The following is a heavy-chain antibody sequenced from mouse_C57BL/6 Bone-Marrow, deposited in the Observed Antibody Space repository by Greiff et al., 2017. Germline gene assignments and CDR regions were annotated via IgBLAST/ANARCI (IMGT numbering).Heavy chain of an antibody. J-gene: IGHJ2*01. CDR1: GYTFTSYW. Sequence: QVHVKQPGAELVKPGASVKMSCKASGYTFTSYWITWVKQRPGQGLEWIGDIYPGSGSTNYNEKFKSKATLTVEASSSTAYMQLSSLTSEDSAVYYCARILRDYWGQGTTLTVSS. CDR3: ARILRDY. V-gene: IGHV1-55*01. CDR2: IYPGSGST.